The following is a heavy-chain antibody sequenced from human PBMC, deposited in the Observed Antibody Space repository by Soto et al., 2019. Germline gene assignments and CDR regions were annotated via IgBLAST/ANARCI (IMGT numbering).Heavy chain of an antibody. CDR3: VQTTGWPVFEF. CDR2: IYGGGTT. V-gene: IGHV3-53*01. Sequence: EVQLVESGGGWSQPGGSLRLSCAASGFTVSSKYMTWVRQAPGKGLEWVSVIYGGGTTYYADSVKCRFTISRDNSKSTVYLQMNSLRADDTAVYYFVQTTGWPVFEFWCQGTLVTVSS. CDR1: GFTVSSKY. J-gene: IGHJ4*02. D-gene: IGHD6-19*01.